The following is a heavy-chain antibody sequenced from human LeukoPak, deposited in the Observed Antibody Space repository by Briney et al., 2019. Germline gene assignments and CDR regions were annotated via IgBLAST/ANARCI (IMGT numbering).Heavy chain of an antibody. Sequence: ASVKVSCKASGYTFTDYYMHWVRQAPGQGFEWMGWINPNDGDTNYAQKFQGRVTMTRDTSISTAHMEVSRLRSDDTAVYYCARANFLYCSSTTCLFDYWGQGTLITVSS. CDR1: GYTFTDYY. V-gene: IGHV1-2*02. CDR2: INPNDGDT. D-gene: IGHD2-2*01. CDR3: ARANFLYCSSTTCLFDY. J-gene: IGHJ4*02.